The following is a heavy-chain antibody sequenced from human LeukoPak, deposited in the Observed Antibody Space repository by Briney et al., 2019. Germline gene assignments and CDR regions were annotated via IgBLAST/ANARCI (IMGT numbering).Heavy chain of an antibody. CDR2: IIPIFGTA. J-gene: IGHJ4*02. CDR3: GVIDKVGATLDY. V-gene: IGHV1-69*05. D-gene: IGHD1-26*01. CDR1: GGTFSSYA. Sequence: SVKVSCKASGGTFSSYAISWVRQAPGQGLEWMGGIIPIFGTANYAQKFQGRVTITTDESTSTAYMELSSLRSEDTAVYYCGVIDKVGATLDYWGQGTLVTVSS.